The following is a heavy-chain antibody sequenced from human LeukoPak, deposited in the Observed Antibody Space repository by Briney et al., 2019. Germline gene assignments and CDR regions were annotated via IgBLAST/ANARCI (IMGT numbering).Heavy chain of an antibody. V-gene: IGHV3-72*01. D-gene: IGHD3-22*01. Sequence: GGSLRLSCADSGFTFSDHYMDWVRQAPGKGLEWVGRTRNQANSYTTEYAASVKGRFTISRDDSKNPLYLQMNSLKTEDTAVYYCARVGITYYYDSSGSYHGPFRGVLDVWGQGTTVTVSS. CDR2: TRNQANSYTT. J-gene: IGHJ6*02. CDR3: ARVGITYYYDSSGSYHGPFRGVLDV. CDR1: GFTFSDHY.